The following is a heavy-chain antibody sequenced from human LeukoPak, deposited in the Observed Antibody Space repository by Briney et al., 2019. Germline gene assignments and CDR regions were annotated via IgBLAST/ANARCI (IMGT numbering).Heavy chain of an antibody. J-gene: IGHJ6*03. Sequence: SETLSLTCTVYAGSISSSSYDRGWIRQPPGKGLEWIGSIYYSGSTYYYPSLKSRFTISVETSKNQFSLTLSSVTAADTAVYCCARHHGDWGYYYRDVWRRGPGVSVP. V-gene: IGHV4-39*01. D-gene: IGHD4-17*01. CDR2: IYYSGST. CDR1: AGSISSSSYD. CDR3: ARHHGDWGYYYRDV.